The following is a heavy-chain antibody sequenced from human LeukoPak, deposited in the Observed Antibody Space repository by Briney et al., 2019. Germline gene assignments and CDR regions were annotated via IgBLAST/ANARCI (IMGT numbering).Heavy chain of an antibody. J-gene: IGHJ3*02. CDR3: ARHYYYDSSGYRSDAFDI. CDR1: GGSLSGYY. CDR2: IYYSGST. V-gene: IGHV4-31*03. D-gene: IGHD3-22*01. Sequence: SETLSLTCSVYGGSLSGYYWSWIRQHPGKGLEWIGYIYYSGSTYYNPSLKSRVTISVDTSKNQFSLKLSSVTAADTAVYYCARHYYYDSSGYRSDAFDIWGQGTMVTVSS.